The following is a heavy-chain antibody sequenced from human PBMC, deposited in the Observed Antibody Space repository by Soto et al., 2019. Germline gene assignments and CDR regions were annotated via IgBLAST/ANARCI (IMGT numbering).Heavy chain of an antibody. CDR1: GGSISSGGYY. D-gene: IGHD6-13*01. J-gene: IGHJ4*02. CDR3: ARWESSSWCFDY. CDR2: IYYSGST. Sequence: SETLSLTCTVSGGSISSGGYYWSWIRQHPGKGLEWIGYIYYSGSTYYNPSLKSRVTISVDTSKNQFSLKLSSVTAADTAVYYCARWESSSWCFDYWGQGTLVTVSS. V-gene: IGHV4-31*03.